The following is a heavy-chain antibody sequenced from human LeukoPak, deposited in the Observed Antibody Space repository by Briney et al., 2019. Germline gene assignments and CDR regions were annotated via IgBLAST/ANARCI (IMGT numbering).Heavy chain of an antibody. CDR3: AKDWRRIVLVAAVSRHGNYMDV. V-gene: IGHV3-11*04. D-gene: IGHD2-15*01. CDR1: GFTFSDYY. Sequence: GGSLRLSCAASGFTFSDYYMSWIRQAPGKGLEWVSYISSSGSTKYYADSVKGRFTISRDNAKNSLYLQMNSLRGEDTAVYYCAKDWRRIVLVAAVSRHGNYMDVWGKGTTVTISS. J-gene: IGHJ6*03. CDR2: ISSSGSTK.